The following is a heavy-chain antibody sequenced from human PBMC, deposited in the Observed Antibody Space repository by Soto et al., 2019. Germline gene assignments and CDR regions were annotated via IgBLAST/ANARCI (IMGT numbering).Heavy chain of an antibody. J-gene: IGHJ5*02. CDR3: ARVSSPGHYNWFDP. CDR1: GGSISTSSYY. Sequence: PSDTLSLTCAVSGGSISTSSYYWGWIRQPPGKGLEWIGTIYYSGSTYYNPSLKSRITISVDTSKNQFSLRLSSVTATDTAVYYCARVSSPGHYNWFDPWGQGALVTVSS. V-gene: IGHV4-39*01. CDR2: IYYSGST. D-gene: IGHD6-13*01.